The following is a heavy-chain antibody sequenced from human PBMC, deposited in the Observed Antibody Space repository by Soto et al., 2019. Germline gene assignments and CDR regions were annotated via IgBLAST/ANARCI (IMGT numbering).Heavy chain of an antibody. V-gene: IGHV4-59*01. D-gene: IGHD1-26*01. CDR2: IYYSGST. CDR3: ETKGGQPPPIGYYYHYMDV. J-gene: IGHJ6*03. CDR1: GGSISSYY. Sequence: SETLSLTCTVSGGSISSYYWSWIRQPPGKGLEWIGYIYYSGSTNYNPSLKSRVTISVDTSKNQFSLKLSSVTAADTAVYYCETKGGQPPPIGYYYHYMDVWGKGTTVTVSS.